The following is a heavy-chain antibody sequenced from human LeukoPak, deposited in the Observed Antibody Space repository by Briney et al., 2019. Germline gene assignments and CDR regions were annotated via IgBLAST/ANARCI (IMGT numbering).Heavy chain of an antibody. V-gene: IGHV3-48*01. CDR1: GFPFSSYS. CDR3: GRVKGTYFDF. J-gene: IGHJ4*02. D-gene: IGHD1-1*01. Sequence: GGSLRLSCAASGFPFSSYSRNWIRQAPGKGLEWVSYISASGSNIYYLDAVKGRFTVSRDNAMNSLFLQMNRPRAEDTAIYYCGRVKGTYFDFWGQGTLVTVSS. CDR2: ISASGSNI.